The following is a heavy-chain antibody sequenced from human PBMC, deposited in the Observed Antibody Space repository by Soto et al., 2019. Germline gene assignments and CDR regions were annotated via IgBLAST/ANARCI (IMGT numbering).Heavy chain of an antibody. J-gene: IGHJ3*02. D-gene: IGHD2-15*01. CDR1: GGSFSGYY. CDR2: INHSGST. V-gene: IGHV4-34*01. CDR3: ARVGLRAIMVVAATEAFDI. Sequence: PSETLSLTCAVYGGSFSGYYWSWIRQPPGKGLEWIGEINHSGSTNYNPSLKSRVTISVDTSKNQFSLKLSSVAAADTAVYYCARVGLRAIMVVAATEAFDIWGQGTMVTVSS.